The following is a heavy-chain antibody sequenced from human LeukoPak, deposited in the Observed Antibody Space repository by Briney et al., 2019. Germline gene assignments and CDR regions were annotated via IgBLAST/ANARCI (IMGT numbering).Heavy chain of an antibody. J-gene: IGHJ1*01. D-gene: IGHD3-22*01. V-gene: IGHV3-7*01. Sequence: GGSLRLSCAASGFTFSSYWMSWVRQAPGKGLEWVANIRQDGSEKYYVDSVKGRFTISRDNAKNSLYLQMNSLRAEDTAVYYCARVGYYDSSGCYPKYFQHWGQGTLVTVSS. CDR1: GFTFSSYW. CDR2: IRQDGSEK. CDR3: ARVGYYDSSGCYPKYFQH.